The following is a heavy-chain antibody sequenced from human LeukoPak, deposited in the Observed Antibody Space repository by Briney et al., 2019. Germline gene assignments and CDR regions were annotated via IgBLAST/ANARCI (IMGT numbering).Heavy chain of an antibody. CDR1: GFTVSSNY. J-gene: IGHJ4*02. CDR2: IYSGGST. D-gene: IGHD3-22*01. V-gene: IGHV3-53*01. Sequence: PGGSLRLSCAASGFTVSSNYMSWVRQAPGKGLEWVSVIYSGGSTYYAHSVKGRFTISRDNSKNSLYLQMNSLRAEDTAVYYCASTYGSSGYYYYWGQGTLVTVSS. CDR3: ASTYGSSGYYYY.